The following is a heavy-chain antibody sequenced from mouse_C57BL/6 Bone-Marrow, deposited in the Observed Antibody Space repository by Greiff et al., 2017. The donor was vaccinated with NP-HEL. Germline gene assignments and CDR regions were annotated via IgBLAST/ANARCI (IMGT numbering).Heavy chain of an antibody. V-gene: IGHV1-26*01. CDR1: GYTFTDYY. CDR3: ARREYDYDAMDY. CDR2: INPNNGGT. J-gene: IGHJ4*01. D-gene: IGHD2-10*02. Sequence: EVQLQQSGPELVKPGASVKISCKASGYTFTDYYMNWVKQSHGKSLEWIGDINPNNGGTSYIQKFKGKATLTVDKSSSTAYMELRSLTSEDSAVYYCARREYDYDAMDYWGQGTSVTVSS.